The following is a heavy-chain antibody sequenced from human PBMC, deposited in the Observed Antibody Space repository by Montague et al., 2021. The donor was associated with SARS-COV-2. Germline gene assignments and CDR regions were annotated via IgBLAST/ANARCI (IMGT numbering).Heavy chain of an antibody. CDR1: GGSFSGYY. V-gene: IGHV4-34*01. Sequence: SETLSLICAVYGGSFSGYYWTWIRQSPGKGLEWIGEINQDGTTNYNLSLKSRVTISVDPSKKQVSLRLTSVTAADTAFYFCTGDKPVWGQMRHFDLLLSGACEFWGPGSRVTVSS. D-gene: IGHD3-9*01. CDR2: INQDGTT. CDR3: TGDKPVWGQMRHFDLLLSGACEF. J-gene: IGHJ3*01.